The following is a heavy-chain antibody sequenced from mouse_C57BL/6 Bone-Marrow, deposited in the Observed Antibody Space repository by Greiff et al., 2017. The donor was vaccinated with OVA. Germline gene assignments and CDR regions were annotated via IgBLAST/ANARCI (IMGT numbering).Heavy chain of an antibody. D-gene: IGHD1-1*01. CDR3: ARAAYYGSSYPYWYFDV. CDR2: SRNKANDYTT. CDR1: GFTFSNFY. Sequence: EVNVVESGGGLVQSGRSLRLSCATSGFTFSNFYMEWVRQAPGKGLEWIAASRNKANDYTTEYSASVKGRFIVSRDTSQSILYLQMNALRDEDTAIYYCARAAYYGSSYPYWYFDVWGTGTTVTVSS. V-gene: IGHV7-1*01. J-gene: IGHJ1*03.